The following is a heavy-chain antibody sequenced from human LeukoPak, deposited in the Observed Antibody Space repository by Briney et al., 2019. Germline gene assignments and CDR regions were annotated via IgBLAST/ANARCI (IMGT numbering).Heavy chain of an antibody. J-gene: IGHJ4*02. CDR1: GFTFTSDA. V-gene: IGHV3-23*01. D-gene: IGHD6-19*01. CDR2: TVSRGTT. Sequence: GGSLRLSCVASGFTFTSDAMNWVRQAPGKGLEWVSSTVSRGTTQYADSVRGRFTISRDNSRSTLFLQMNSLRAEDTAVYYCAKKGYSSGWYFAYFDYWGQGTLVTVSS. CDR3: AKKGYSSGWYFAYFDY.